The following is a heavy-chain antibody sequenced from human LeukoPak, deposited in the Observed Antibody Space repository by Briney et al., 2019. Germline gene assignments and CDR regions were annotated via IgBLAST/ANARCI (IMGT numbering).Heavy chain of an antibody. V-gene: IGHV1-18*01. D-gene: IGHD1-26*01. J-gene: IGHJ4*02. CDR2: ISSYNRNT. Sequence: ASVKVSCKASGYTFTTYGISWVRQAPGQGLEWMGWISSYNRNTNYAQKLQGRVTMTTDTSTSTAYMELRSLRSDDAAVYYCARDRVGASPFDYWGQGTLVTVSS. CDR3: ARDRVGASPFDY. CDR1: GYTFTTYG.